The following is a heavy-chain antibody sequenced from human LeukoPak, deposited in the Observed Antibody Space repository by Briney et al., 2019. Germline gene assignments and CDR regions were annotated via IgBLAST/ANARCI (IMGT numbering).Heavy chain of an antibody. D-gene: IGHD5-18*01. V-gene: IGHV3-53*01. Sequence: PGGSLRLSCAPSGFSVSNNYMTWVRQAPGKGLEWVSVIYSGGSTYYADSVKGRFTISRDDSKNTLYLQMNSLRAEDTAMYYCATSPRSSLQLWLDYWGQGTRVTVSS. CDR3: ATSPRSSLQLWLDY. CDR2: IYSGGST. J-gene: IGHJ4*02. CDR1: GFSVSNNY.